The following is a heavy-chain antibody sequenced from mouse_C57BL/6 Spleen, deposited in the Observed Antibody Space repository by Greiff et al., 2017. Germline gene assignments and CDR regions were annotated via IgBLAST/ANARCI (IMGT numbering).Heavy chain of an antibody. J-gene: IGHJ2*01. D-gene: IGHD4-1*01. CDR1: GFIFSDYG. V-gene: IGHV5-17*01. CDR3: ARGRTGTRYFDY. Sequence: EVQGVESGGGLVKPGGSLKLSCAASGFIFSDYGMHWVRQAPEKGLEWVAYISSGSSTIYYADTVKGRFTISRDNAKNTLFLQMTSLRSEDTAMYYCARGRTGTRYFDYWGQGTTLTVSS. CDR2: ISSGSSTI.